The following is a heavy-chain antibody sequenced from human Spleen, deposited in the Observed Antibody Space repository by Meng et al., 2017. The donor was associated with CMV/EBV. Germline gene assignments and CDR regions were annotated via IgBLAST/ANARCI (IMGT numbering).Heavy chain of an antibody. Sequence: QITLKESGPTLVKPXXXXTPXXPXSGFSLSTSGVGVGWIRQPPGKALEWLALIYWDDDKRYSPSLKSRLTITKDTSKNQVVLTMTNMDPVDTATYYCAHTYSSSSFGYFQHWGQGTLVTVSS. CDR2: IYWDDDK. V-gene: IGHV2-5*02. CDR3: AHTYSSSSFGYFQH. CDR1: GFSLSTSGVG. D-gene: IGHD6-6*01. J-gene: IGHJ1*01.